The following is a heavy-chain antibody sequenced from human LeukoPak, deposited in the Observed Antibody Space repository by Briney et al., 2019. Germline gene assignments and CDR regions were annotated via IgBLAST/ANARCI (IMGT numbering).Heavy chain of an antibody. J-gene: IGHJ6*04. V-gene: IGHV3-30*18. CDR3: AKDRGPAATSYYYYGMDV. Sequence: GGYLRRSCAASGFTFSSYGMHWVRQAPGKGLEWVAVISYDGSNKYYADSVKGRFTISRDNSKNTLYLQMNSLRAEDTAVYYCAKDRGPAATSYYYYGMDVWGKGTTVTVSS. CDR1: GFTFSSYG. CDR2: ISYDGSNK. D-gene: IGHD2-2*01.